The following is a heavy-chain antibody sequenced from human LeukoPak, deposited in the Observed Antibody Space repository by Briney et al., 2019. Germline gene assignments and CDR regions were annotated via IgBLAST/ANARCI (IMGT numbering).Heavy chain of an antibody. J-gene: IGHJ4*02. V-gene: IGHV3-64D*09. D-gene: IGHD1-26*01. CDR1: GFTFSPFS. Sequence: GGSLRLSCSAFGFTFSPFSMHWVRQAPGKGLEYVSAINGNGDSTYYADSVRGRFTISRDNSRNTLYLQMNSLRAEDTAVYYCVKSYSGSYFRLFDSWGQGTLVTVSS. CDR2: INGNGDST. CDR3: VKSYSGSYFRLFDS.